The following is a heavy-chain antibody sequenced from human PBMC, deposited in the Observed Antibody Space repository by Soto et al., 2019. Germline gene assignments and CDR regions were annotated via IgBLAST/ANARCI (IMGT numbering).Heavy chain of an antibody. CDR1: GYTFTSYG. Sequence: GASVKVSCKASGYTFTSYGISWVRQAPGQGLEWMGWISAYNGNTNYAQKLQGRVTMTTDTSTSTAYVELRSLRSDDTAVYYCARLHYDFWSGYGDYGMDVWGQGTTVTVSS. CDR2: ISAYNGNT. V-gene: IGHV1-18*01. CDR3: ARLHYDFWSGYGDYGMDV. D-gene: IGHD3-3*01. J-gene: IGHJ6*02.